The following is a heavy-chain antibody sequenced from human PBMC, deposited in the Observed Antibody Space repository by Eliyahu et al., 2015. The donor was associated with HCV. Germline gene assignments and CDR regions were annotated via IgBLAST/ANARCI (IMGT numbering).Heavy chain of an antibody. V-gene: IGHV3-49*03. CDR1: GFXFGXYA. CDR2: IRSKAYGGTT. D-gene: IGHD2-8*01. CDR3: TRGAISSGVLVLMVYAIGWDFDY. J-gene: IGHJ4*02. Sequence: EVQLVESGGGSVQPGRSLXLSCKGSGFXFGXYAXSWFRXAPGKGLEWVGFIRSKAYGGTTEYAASVKGRFTISRDDSKSIAYLQMNSLKTEDTAVYYCTRGAISSGVLVLMVYAIGWDFDYWGQGTLVTVSS.